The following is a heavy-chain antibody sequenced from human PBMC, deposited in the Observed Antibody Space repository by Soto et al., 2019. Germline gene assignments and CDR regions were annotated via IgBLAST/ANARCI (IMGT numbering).Heavy chain of an antibody. Sequence: GGSLRLSCAASGFTVSSNYMSWVRQAPGKGLEWVSVIYSGGSTYYADSVKGRFTISRDNSKNTLYLQMNSLRAEDTAVYYCARDQYCSSTSCPYYGMDVWGQGTRSPSP. CDR2: IYSGGST. J-gene: IGHJ6*02. V-gene: IGHV3-53*01. CDR3: ARDQYCSSTSCPYYGMDV. CDR1: GFTVSSNY. D-gene: IGHD2-2*01.